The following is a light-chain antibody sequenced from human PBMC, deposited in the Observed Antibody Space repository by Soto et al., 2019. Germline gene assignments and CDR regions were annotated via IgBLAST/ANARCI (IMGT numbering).Light chain of an antibody. V-gene: IGKV4-1*01. CDR1: QSVLYSSNNKNY. CDR2: WAS. CDR3: QQYYINHPT. J-gene: IGKJ4*01. Sequence: DIVMTQSPDSLAVSLGERATINCKSSQSVLYSSNNKNYLAWYQQKPGQPPKELIYWASTRESGVPDRFSGSGYGTDFTLTISSLQAEDVAVYYCQQYYINHPTFGGGTKVEIK.